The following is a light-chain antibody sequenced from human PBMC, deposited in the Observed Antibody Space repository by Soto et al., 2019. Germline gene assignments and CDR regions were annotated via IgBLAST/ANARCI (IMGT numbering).Light chain of an antibody. CDR1: SSYVGRYNL. V-gene: IGLV2-23*02. J-gene: IGLJ1*01. CDR3: CSYAGSSTYV. Sequence: ALTQPASRSGAPGPARTISRPGNSSYVGRYNLVSWYQQHPGKAPKLMIYEVSKRPSGVSNRFSGSKSGNTASLTISGLQAEDEADYYCCSYAGSSTYVFGTGTKVTVL. CDR2: EVS.